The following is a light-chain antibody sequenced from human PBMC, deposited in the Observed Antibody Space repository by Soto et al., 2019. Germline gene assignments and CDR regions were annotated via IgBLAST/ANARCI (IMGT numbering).Light chain of an antibody. CDR1: QGISSW. CDR2: DAS. Sequence: DIRMTQSPSTLSASVGDRVTITCRASQGISSWLAWYQQKPGKAPKLLIYDASSLESGVPSRFSGSGSGTEFTLTISSLQPDDFATYYCQQYNSYSPTWAFGQGTKVDIK. CDR3: QQYNSYSPTWA. J-gene: IGKJ1*01. V-gene: IGKV1-5*01.